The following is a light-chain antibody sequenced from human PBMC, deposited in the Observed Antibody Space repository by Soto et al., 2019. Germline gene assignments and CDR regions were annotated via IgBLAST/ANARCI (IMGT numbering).Light chain of an antibody. V-gene: IGKV3-11*01. CDR2: DAS. J-gene: IGKJ2*01. CDR1: QSVSSY. CDR3: QQRSNWYT. Sequence: EIVLTQSPATLSLSPGERATLSCRASQSVSSYLAWYQQNPGQAPRLLIYDASNRATGIPARFSGSGSGTDFTLTIISLEPEDFAVYYCQQRSNWYTFGQGTKLEIK.